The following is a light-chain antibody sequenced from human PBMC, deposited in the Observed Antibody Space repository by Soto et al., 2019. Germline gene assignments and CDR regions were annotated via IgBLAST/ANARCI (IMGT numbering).Light chain of an antibody. CDR3: CSYAGSNTYV. Sequence: QSALTQPASVSGSPGQSITISCTGTSSDLGSYNLVSWYQKHPGKAPKLMIYEVSKRPSGVSDRFSGSKSGNTASLTISGLQAEDEADYYCCSYAGSNTYVFATGTKVTVL. V-gene: IGLV2-23*02. CDR2: EVS. J-gene: IGLJ1*01. CDR1: SSDLGSYNL.